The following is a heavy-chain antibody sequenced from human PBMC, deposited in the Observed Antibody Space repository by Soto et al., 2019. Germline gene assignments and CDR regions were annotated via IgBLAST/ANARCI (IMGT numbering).Heavy chain of an antibody. D-gene: IGHD3-22*01. CDR3: AREDYFDSSGFPI. J-gene: IGHJ4*02. Sequence: PSETLSLTCTVSGGSISSYYWSWIRQPPGKGLEWIGYIYYSGSTNYNPSLKSRVTISVDTTNNQSYLKLSYVTAADTAVYYCAREDYFDSSGFPIWGQGTLVTGSS. CDR1: GGSISSYY. CDR2: IYYSGST. V-gene: IGHV4-59*01.